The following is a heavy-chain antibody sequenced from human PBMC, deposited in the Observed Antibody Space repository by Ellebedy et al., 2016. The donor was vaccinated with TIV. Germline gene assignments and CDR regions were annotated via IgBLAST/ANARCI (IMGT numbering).Heavy chain of an antibody. CDR2: MNPNSGNT. J-gene: IGHJ4*02. Sequence: ASVKVSCXASGYTFTSYDINWVRQATGQGLEWIGWMNPNSGNTGYAQKFQGRVTMTRNTSISTAYMELSSLRSEDTAVYYCARGDSSSWYAEGDYWGQGTLVTVSS. D-gene: IGHD6-13*01. V-gene: IGHV1-8*01. CDR3: ARGDSSSWYAEGDY. CDR1: GYTFTSYD.